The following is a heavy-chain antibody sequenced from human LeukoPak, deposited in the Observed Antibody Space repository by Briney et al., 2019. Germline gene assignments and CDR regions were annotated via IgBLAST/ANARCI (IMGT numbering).Heavy chain of an antibody. Sequence: QAAGSLRLSCASSGLSVSTSGIHWVGHIPSRGLQWVAGTWSDGVAKYYEASVKGRFTISIDSSKNIVFLQMNNLRAEDTALYHCTKETNAFDAWGQGTLVTVSS. D-gene: IGHD1-7*01. CDR1: GLSVSTSG. J-gene: IGHJ3*01. CDR3: TKETNAFDA. V-gene: IGHV3-33*06. CDR2: TWSDGVAK.